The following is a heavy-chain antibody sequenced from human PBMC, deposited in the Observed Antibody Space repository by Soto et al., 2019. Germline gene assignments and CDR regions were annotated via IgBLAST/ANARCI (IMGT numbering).Heavy chain of an antibody. Sequence: SQTLSLTCAISGDSVSSNSAAWNWIRQSPSRGLEWLGRTYYRSKWYNDYAVSVKSRITINPDTSKNQFSLQLNSVTPEDTAVYYCARVVGERESTVTTNNFDYWGQGTLVTVSA. J-gene: IGHJ4*02. CDR2: TYYRSKWYN. CDR3: ARVVGERESTVTTNNFDY. V-gene: IGHV6-1*01. D-gene: IGHD4-17*01. CDR1: GDSVSSNSAA.